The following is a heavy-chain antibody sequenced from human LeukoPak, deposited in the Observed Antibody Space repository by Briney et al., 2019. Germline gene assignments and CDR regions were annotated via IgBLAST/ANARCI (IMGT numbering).Heavy chain of an antibody. CDR2: ISSDGSSP. Sequence: GGSLRLSCAASEFTFSSYWMHWVRHAPGKGLVWVSRISSDGSSPSYADSVKGRFTISRDNAKNTLYLQMNSLRAEDTAVYYCAREDHYYDYWSGYFPVFDYWGQGTLVTVSS. CDR3: AREDHYYDYWSGYFPVFDY. J-gene: IGHJ4*02. CDR1: EFTFSSYW. V-gene: IGHV3-74*01. D-gene: IGHD3-3*01.